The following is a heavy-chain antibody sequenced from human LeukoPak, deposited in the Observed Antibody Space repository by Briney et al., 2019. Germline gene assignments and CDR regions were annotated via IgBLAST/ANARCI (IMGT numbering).Heavy chain of an antibody. Sequence: GGSLRLSCAASGFTFSSYWMNWVRQAPGKGLAWVSRIASDGSSTTYADSVKGRFSISRDNAKNTLYLQMNSLRVEDTAVYYCARGRPHGNDYWGQGTLATVSS. J-gene: IGHJ4*02. CDR1: GFTFSSYW. CDR2: IASDGSST. D-gene: IGHD4-23*01. V-gene: IGHV3-74*01. CDR3: ARGRPHGNDY.